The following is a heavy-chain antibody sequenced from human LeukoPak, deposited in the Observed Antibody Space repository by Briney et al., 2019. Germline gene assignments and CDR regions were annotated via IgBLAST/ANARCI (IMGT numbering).Heavy chain of an antibody. D-gene: IGHD2-2*03. J-gene: IGHJ3*02. Sequence: AGGSLRLSCEASGFTFSGYRMTWVRQAPGKGVEWVANIKEDGGDQYYVDSVKGRFTISRDNAKNSVYLQMNSLRVEDSAVYHCARGSIWMDAFDIWGQGTMVTVSS. CDR3: ARGSIWMDAFDI. CDR1: GFTFSGYR. CDR2: IKEDGGDQ. V-gene: IGHV3-7*01.